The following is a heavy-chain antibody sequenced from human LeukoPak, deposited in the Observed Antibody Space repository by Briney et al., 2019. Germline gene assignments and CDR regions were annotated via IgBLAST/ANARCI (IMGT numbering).Heavy chain of an antibody. CDR3: ARGRSPRYCSGGSCPNYYYYMDV. Sequence: SETLSLTCAVCVGSFRGYYWSWIRQPPAKEGEGIGEINHNGSTNYNPSLKSRVTISVDTSKNQFSLKLSSVSAADAAVYYCARGRSPRYCSGGSCPNYYYYMDVWGKGTTVTVSS. D-gene: IGHD2-15*01. J-gene: IGHJ6*03. V-gene: IGHV4-34*01. CDR1: VGSFRGYY. CDR2: INHNGST.